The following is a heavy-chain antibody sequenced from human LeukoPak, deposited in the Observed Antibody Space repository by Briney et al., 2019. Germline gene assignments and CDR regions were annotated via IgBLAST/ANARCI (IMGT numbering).Heavy chain of an antibody. CDR2: IYTSGST. J-gene: IGHJ4*02. Sequence: SETLSLTCTVSGGSISSGSYYWSWIRQPAGKGLEWIGRIYTSGSTNYNPSLKSRVTISVDTSKNQFSLKLSSVTAADTAVYYCARAPRGIFDYWGQGALVTVSS. V-gene: IGHV4-61*02. D-gene: IGHD3-16*01. CDR1: GGSISSGSYY. CDR3: ARAPRGIFDY.